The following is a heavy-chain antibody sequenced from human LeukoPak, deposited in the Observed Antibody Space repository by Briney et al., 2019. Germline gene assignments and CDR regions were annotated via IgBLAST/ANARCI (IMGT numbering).Heavy chain of an antibody. Sequence: GGSLRLSCAASGFTFSSYAMHWVRQAPGKGLEWVAVISYDGSNKYYADSVKGRFTISRDNSKNTLYLQMNSLRAEDTAVYYCASQRWHSTVDYWGQGTLVTVSS. D-gene: IGHD6-13*01. J-gene: IGHJ4*02. CDR1: GFTFSSYA. V-gene: IGHV3-30-3*01. CDR2: ISYDGSNK. CDR3: ASQRWHSTVDY.